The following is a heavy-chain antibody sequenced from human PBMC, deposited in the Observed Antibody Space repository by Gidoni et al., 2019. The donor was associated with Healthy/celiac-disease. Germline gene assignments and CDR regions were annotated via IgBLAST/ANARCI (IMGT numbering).Heavy chain of an antibody. CDR1: GFTLDDYG. D-gene: IGHD2-15*01. CDR3: AREYCSGGSLLLCAFDI. CDR2: INWNGGST. V-gene: IGHV3-20*04. J-gene: IGHJ3*02. Sequence: EVQLVESGGGVVRPGGSLRLSCAASGFTLDDYGMSWVRQAPGKGLEGVSGINWNGGSTGYADSVKGRFTISSDNAKNSLYLQMNSLRAEDTALYYCAREYCSGGSLLLCAFDIWGQGTMVTVSS.